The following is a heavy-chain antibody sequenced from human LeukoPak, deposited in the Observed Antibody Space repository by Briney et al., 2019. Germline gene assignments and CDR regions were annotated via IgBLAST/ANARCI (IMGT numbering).Heavy chain of an antibody. Sequence: SETLSLTCTVSGGSFSGYYWTWIRQPPGKGLEWIGYAHYSGFTNYSPSLKSRVTISVDKSRDRFSLNLRSVNAADTALYFCARGRSWGYGDPYYLDYWGQGILVAVSS. CDR3: ARGRSWGYGDPYYLDY. D-gene: IGHD4-17*01. CDR1: GGSFSGYY. CDR2: AHYSGFT. J-gene: IGHJ4*02. V-gene: IGHV4-59*01.